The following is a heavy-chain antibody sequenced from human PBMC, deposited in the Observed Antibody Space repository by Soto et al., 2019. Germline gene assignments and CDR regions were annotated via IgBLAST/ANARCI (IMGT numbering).Heavy chain of an antibody. CDR2: IYWDDDE. CDR3: AHSRNLITEDAQVGHFDY. J-gene: IGHJ4*02. Sequence: QITLKESGPTLVKPTQTLTLTCSFSGFSLATDGVGVGWVRQPPGEALEWLALIYWDDDERYSPSLKTRLTITKDPSKNQVVLIMTNMDPVDTATYYCAHSRNLITEDAQVGHFDYWGQGTLVTVSS. D-gene: IGHD3-10*01. V-gene: IGHV2-5*02. CDR1: GFSLATDGVG.